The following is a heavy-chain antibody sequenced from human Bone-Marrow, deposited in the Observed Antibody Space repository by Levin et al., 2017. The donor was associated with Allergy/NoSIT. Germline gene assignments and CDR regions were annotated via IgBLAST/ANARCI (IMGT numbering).Heavy chain of an antibody. CDR2: IVVGSGNT. CDR1: GFTFTSSA. D-gene: IGHD3-3*01. J-gene: IGHJ6*02. V-gene: IGHV1-58*01. Sequence: SVKVSCKASGFTFTSSAVQWVRQARGQRLEWIGWIVVGSGNTNYAQKFQERVTITRDMSTSTAYMELSSLRSEDTAVYYCAAAYDFWSGYWGVNYGMDVWGQGTTVTVSS. CDR3: AAAYDFWSGYWGVNYGMDV.